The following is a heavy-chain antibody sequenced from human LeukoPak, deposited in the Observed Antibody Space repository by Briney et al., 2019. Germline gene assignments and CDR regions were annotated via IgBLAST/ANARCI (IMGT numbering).Heavy chain of an antibody. V-gene: IGHV4-4*07. CDR3: ARQHPQYYGMDV. CDR1: GGSFSNYY. Sequence: SETLSLTCTVSGGSFSNYYWSWIRQPAGKGLEWIGRIYTSGSTNYNPSVKSRVTMSVDTSNNQFSLKLTSVTAADTAVYYCARQHPQYYGMDVWGQGTTVTVSS. J-gene: IGHJ6*02. CDR2: IYTSGST.